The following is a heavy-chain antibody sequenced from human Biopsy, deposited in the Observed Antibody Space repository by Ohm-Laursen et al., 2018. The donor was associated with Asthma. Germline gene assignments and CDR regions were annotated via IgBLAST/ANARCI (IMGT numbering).Heavy chain of an antibody. D-gene: IGHD2-21*01. Sequence: SLRLSCAASGFTFRHYALHWVRQAPGKGLEWVAFIAWDGINSYYADSVKGRFTISRDNSRNTLYLQKNSLRADDTAVYYCARAGESDLVGGLDVWGQGTTVIVS. V-gene: IGHV3-30*03. J-gene: IGHJ6*02. CDR1: GFTFRHYA. CDR2: IAWDGINS. CDR3: ARAGESDLVGGLDV.